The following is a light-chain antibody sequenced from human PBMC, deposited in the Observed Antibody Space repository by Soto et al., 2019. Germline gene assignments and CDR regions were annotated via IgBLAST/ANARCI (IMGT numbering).Light chain of an antibody. V-gene: IGKV3-11*01. CDR1: QSVSSY. J-gene: IGKJ5*01. CDR3: QQRSSWIT. CDR2: DAS. Sequence: IVLTQSPATLSLWPGETAILSCRASQSVSSYLSCYQQKPGQAPRLLIYDASSRAPGVPARFSGSGSGTDFTLTISSLEPEDFALYYCQQRSSWITFGQGTRLEIE.